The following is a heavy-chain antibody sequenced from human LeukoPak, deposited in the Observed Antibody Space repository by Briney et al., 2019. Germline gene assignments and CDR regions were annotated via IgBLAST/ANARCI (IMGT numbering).Heavy chain of an antibody. V-gene: IGHV1-18*01. Sequence: ASVKVSCKASGYTFTSYGISWVRQAPGQGLEWMGWISAYNGNTNYAQKLQGRVTMTTVTSTSTAYMELRSLRSDDTAVYYCARWGYYDSSGYGGWFDPWGQGTLVTVSS. CDR1: GYTFTSYG. J-gene: IGHJ5*02. D-gene: IGHD3-22*01. CDR3: ARWGYYDSSGYGGWFDP. CDR2: ISAYNGNT.